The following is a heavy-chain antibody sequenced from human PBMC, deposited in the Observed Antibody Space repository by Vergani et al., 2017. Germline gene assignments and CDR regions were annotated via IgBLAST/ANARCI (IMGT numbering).Heavy chain of an antibody. J-gene: IGHJ3*02. CDR3: ARSELPTYYYDISGYYLDAFDI. V-gene: IGHV1-46*03. Sequence: QVQLVQSGAEVKKPGASERVSCKASGYTFTSYYMHWVRQAPGQGLEWMGIINPSGGSTSYAQKFQGRVTLTRDTSTSTVYMELSSLRSEDTAVYYCARSELPTYYYDISGYYLDAFDIWGQGTMVTVSS. CDR2: INPSGGST. D-gene: IGHD3-22*01. CDR1: GYTFTSYY.